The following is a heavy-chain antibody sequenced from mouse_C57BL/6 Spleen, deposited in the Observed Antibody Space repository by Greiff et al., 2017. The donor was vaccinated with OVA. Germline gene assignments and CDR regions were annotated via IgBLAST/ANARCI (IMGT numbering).Heavy chain of an antibody. Sequence: VQLQQSGAELARPGASVKLSCKASGYTFTSYGISWVKQRTGQGLEWIGEIYPRSGNTYYNEKFKGKATLTADKSSSTAYMELRSLTSEDSAVYFCARWSSSYWYFDVWGTGTTVTVSS. CDR3: ARWSSSYWYFDV. CDR1: GYTFTSYG. J-gene: IGHJ1*03. V-gene: IGHV1-81*01. CDR2: IYPRSGNT.